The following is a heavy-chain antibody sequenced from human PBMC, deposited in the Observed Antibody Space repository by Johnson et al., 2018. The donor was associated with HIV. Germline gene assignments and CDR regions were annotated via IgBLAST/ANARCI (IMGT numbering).Heavy chain of an antibody. CDR1: GFTFSSYA. CDR2: ISYDGSNK. CDR3: ARERSRVRGVMPGAFDI. J-gene: IGHJ3*02. Sequence: QVQLVESGGGVVQPGRSLRLSCAASGFTFSSYAMHWVRQAPGKGLEWVAVISYDGSNKYYADSVKGRFTISRDNSKNTLYLQMNSLRAEDTALYYCARERSRVRGVMPGAFDIWGQGTMVTVSS. D-gene: IGHD3-10*01. V-gene: IGHV3-30*04.